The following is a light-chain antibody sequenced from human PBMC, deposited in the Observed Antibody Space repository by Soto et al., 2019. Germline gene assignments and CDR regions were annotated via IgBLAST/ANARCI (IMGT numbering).Light chain of an antibody. CDR2: DNH. J-gene: IGLJ2*01. Sequence: QSVLTQPPSVSAAPGQKVTISCSGSSSNIGNNYVSWFQQLPGTAPKLLIYDNHKRPSGIPDRFSGSASGSSATLGITGLQTGDEANYYCETWDTSLRAVIFGGGTKLTVL. CDR3: ETWDTSLRAVI. V-gene: IGLV1-51*01. CDR1: SSNIGNNY.